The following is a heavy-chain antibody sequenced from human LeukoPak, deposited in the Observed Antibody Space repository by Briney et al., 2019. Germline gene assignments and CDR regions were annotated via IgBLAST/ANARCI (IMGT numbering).Heavy chain of an antibody. CDR3: AAGQSDFWSGYYVR. CDR2: IIPIFGIA. CDR1: GGTFSSYA. Sequence: GSSVKVSCKASGGTFSSYAISWVRQAPGQGLEWMGRIIPIFGIANYAQKFQGRVTITADKSTSTAYMELSSLRSEDTAVYYCAAGQSDFWSGYYVRWGQGTLVTVSS. D-gene: IGHD3-3*01. V-gene: IGHV1-69*04. J-gene: IGHJ4*02.